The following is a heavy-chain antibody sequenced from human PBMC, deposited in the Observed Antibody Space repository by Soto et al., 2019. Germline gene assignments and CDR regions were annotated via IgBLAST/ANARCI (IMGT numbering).Heavy chain of an antibody. D-gene: IGHD3-3*01. CDR1: GFTFSSYG. Sequence: GRSLRLSCAASGFTFSSYGMHWVRQAPGKGLEWVAVISYDGSNKYYADSVKGRFTISRDNSKNTLYLQMNSLRAEDTAVYYCAKESTIFGVVSPIDYWGQGTLVTVSS. CDR2: ISYDGSNK. V-gene: IGHV3-30*18. CDR3: AKESTIFGVVSPIDY. J-gene: IGHJ4*02.